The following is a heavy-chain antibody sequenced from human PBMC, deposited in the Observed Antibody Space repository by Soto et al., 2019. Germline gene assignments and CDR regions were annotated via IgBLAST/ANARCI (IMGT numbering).Heavy chain of an antibody. V-gene: IGHV4-30-4*01. CDR1: GGSIRSSDYY. Sequence: QVQLQESGPGLVKPSQTLSLTCTVSGGSIRSSDYYWSWIRQPPGKGLEWIGYVYYSESAYYTPSLQSRGFISIDTSKNQFSLTLSSVTAADTAVYYCARVIITATGTSGFDSWGQGTLVTVSS. D-gene: IGHD6-13*01. CDR3: ARVIITATGTSGFDS. J-gene: IGHJ4*02. CDR2: VYYSESA.